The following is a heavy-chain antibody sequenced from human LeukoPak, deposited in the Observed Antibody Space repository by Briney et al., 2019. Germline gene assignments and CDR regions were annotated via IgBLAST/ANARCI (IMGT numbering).Heavy chain of an antibody. CDR2: ISTSGST. Sequence: SETLSLTCTVSGGSISSYYWSWIRQPAGKGLESIGHISTSGSTNYNPSLKSRVTMSVDTSKNQFSLKLNSVTAADTAVYYCARDRNSGWGSNFDYWGQGTLVTVSS. D-gene: IGHD6-25*01. CDR3: ARDRNSGWGSNFDY. CDR1: GGSISSYY. V-gene: IGHV4-4*07. J-gene: IGHJ4*02.